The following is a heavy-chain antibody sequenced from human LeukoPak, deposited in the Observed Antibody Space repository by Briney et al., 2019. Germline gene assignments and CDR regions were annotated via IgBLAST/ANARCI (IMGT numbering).Heavy chain of an antibody. D-gene: IGHD5-18*01. V-gene: IGHV3-48*04. Sequence: GGSLRLSCAGSGFIFNSYSMNWVRQAPGKGLEWVSYISSSSSSIYYADSVKGRFTVSRDNAESSLYLQMNSLRAEDTAIYYCARDLRAGSYAFDWGQGTLVTVSS. CDR2: ISSSSSSI. CDR1: GFIFNSYS. CDR3: ARDLRAGSYAFD. J-gene: IGHJ4*02.